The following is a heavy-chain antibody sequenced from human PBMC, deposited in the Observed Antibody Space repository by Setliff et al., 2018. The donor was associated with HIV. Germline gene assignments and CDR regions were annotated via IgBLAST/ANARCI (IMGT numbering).Heavy chain of an antibody. CDR2: INPSGGSA. V-gene: IGHV1-46*01. J-gene: IGHJ3*02. D-gene: IGHD3-22*01. CDR1: GYTFTSYY. CDR3: ARDYFDSSAYHYGFGAFDI. Sequence: ASVKVSCKASGYTFTSYYLHWVRQSPGQGLEWMGMINPSGGSASYAQKFQGRVTMSRDTSTSTVYMELSSLRSEDTAVYYCARDYFDSSAYHYGFGAFDIWGQGTMVTVS.